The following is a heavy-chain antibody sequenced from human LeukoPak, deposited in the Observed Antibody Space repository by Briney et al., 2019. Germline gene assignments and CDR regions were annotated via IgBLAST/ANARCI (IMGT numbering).Heavy chain of an antibody. CDR3: ATQRYSGRYSSSWYSFDY. CDR1: GYTLTELS. Sequence: ASVKVSCKVSGYTLTELSMHWVRQAPGKGLEWMGGFEPEDGETIYAQKFQGRVTMTEDTSTDTAYMELSSLRSEDTAVYYCATQRYSGRYSSSWYSFDYWGQGTLVTVSS. D-gene: IGHD6-13*01. V-gene: IGHV1-24*01. J-gene: IGHJ4*02. CDR2: FEPEDGET.